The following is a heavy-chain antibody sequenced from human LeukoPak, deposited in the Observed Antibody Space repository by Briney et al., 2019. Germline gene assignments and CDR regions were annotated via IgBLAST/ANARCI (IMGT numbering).Heavy chain of an antibody. CDR1: GFTFSGFY. J-gene: IGHJ6*02. CDR2: INPNSGGT. V-gene: IGHV1-2*02. Sequence: GGSLRLSCAASGFTFSGFYMYWVRQASGKGLEWMGWINPNSGGTNYAQKFQGRVTMTRDTSISTAYMELSRLRSDDTAVYYCASYTAGYYYGMDVWGQGTTVTVSS. CDR3: ASYTAGYYYGMDV. D-gene: IGHD2-8*02.